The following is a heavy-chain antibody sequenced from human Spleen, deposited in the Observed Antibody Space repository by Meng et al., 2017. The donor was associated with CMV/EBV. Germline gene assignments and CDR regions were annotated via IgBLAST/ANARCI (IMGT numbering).Heavy chain of an antibody. CDR1: AFTFSSYD. J-gene: IGHJ6*02. Sequence: GGSLRLSCAASAFTFSSYDMNWVRQAPGKGLDWVSYISSSGSSISYADPVKGRFTISRDNAKNTLFLQMNSLRAEDTAVYYCVRSRYAMDVWGQGTTVTVSS. V-gene: IGHV3-48*03. CDR3: VRSRYAMDV. CDR2: ISSSGSSI.